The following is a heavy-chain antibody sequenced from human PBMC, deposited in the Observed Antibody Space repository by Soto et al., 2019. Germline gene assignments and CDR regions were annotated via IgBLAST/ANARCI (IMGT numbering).Heavy chain of an antibody. CDR3: AKNWNWGSLVH. J-gene: IGHJ4*02. V-gene: IGHV6-1*01. CDR1: GDSVSSNSVV. CDR2: TYYRSKWFY. D-gene: IGHD7-27*01. Sequence: SQTLSLTCAISGDSVSSNSVVWNWIRQSPSRGLEWLGRTYYRSKWFYEYAESVKSRIAINPDTPKNQFSLKLSSVTAADTAVYYCAKNWNWGSLVHWGQGTLVTVSS.